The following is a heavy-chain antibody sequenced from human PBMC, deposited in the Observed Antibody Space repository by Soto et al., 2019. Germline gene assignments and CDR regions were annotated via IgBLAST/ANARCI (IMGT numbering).Heavy chain of an antibody. D-gene: IGHD1-26*01. V-gene: IGHV3-23*01. CDR3: AKVGPSYYYGMDV. CDR2: ISGSGRTI. Sequence: GGSLRLSCAASGLDFSSEVMCWVRQAPGKGLEWVSSISGSGRTIYHADSMRGRFAISRDNSKNSLYLQLNSLRVDDTAVYYCAKVGPSYYYGMDVWGQGTTVTVSS. J-gene: IGHJ6*02. CDR1: GLDFSSEV.